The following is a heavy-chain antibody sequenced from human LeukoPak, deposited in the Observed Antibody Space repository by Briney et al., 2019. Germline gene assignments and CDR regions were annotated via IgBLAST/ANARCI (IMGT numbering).Heavy chain of an antibody. V-gene: IGHV3-23*01. J-gene: IGHJ4*02. CDR2: ISGSGGST. Sequence: GSLRLSCAASGFTFNSQGMSWVRQAPGKGLEWVSAISGSGGSTYYADSVKGRFTISRDNSKNTLYLQMNSLRAEDTAVYYCAKDEEWLPDWGQGTLVTVSS. CDR3: AKDEEWLPD. CDR1: GFTFNSQG. D-gene: IGHD5-12*01.